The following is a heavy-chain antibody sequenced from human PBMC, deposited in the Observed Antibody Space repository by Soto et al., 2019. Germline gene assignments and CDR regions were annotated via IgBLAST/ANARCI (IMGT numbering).Heavy chain of an antibody. Sequence: QVQLQESGPGLVKASETLSLTCTVSGGSTSPYYWSWLRQPPGKGLEWIGFIDYSGGARYNPSLKSRLTTSLDTSENQISLKFSSMTAADTAVYFCARGRPWELYDYWGQGTLVTVSS. CDR1: GGSTSPYY. D-gene: IGHD1-7*01. V-gene: IGHV4-59*01. CDR2: IDYSGGA. CDR3: ARGRPWELYDY. J-gene: IGHJ4*02.